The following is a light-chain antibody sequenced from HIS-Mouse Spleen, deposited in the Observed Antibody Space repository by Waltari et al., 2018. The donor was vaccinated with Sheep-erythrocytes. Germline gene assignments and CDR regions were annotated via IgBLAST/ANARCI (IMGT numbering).Light chain of an antibody. J-gene: IGKJ4*01. Sequence: DIVMTQSPDSLAVSLGERASSKNKNYLAWYQQKPGQPPKLLIYWASTRESGVPDRFSGSGSGTNFTLTFSSLQAEDVAVYYCQQYYSTPLPFGGGTKVEIK. CDR3: QQYYSTPLP. CDR2: WAS. V-gene: IGKV4-1*01. CDR1: SKNKNY.